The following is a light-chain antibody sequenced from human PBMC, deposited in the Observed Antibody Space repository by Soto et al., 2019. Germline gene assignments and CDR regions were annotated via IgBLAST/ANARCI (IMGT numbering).Light chain of an antibody. CDR2: EVS. V-gene: IGLV2-14*01. J-gene: IGLJ2*01. CDR3: SSYTSSNTLVL. CDR1: SSDVGGYNY. Sequence: QSVLTQPASVSGSPGQSITISCTGTSSDVGGYNYVSWYQQHPGKAPKLMIYEVSNRPSGVSNRFSGSKSGNTASLTISGLQAEDEADYYCSSYTSSNTLVLFGGGTKVTVL.